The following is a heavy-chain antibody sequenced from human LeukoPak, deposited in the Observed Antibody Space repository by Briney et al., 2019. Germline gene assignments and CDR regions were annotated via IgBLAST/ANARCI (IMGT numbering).Heavy chain of an antibody. CDR3: ARDDSSGYYYAYGLDV. J-gene: IGHJ6*02. V-gene: IGHV3-7*01. CDR2: IKEDGSES. Sequence: GGSLRLSCAVSGFTFSSDWMTWVRQAPGKGLEWVANIKEDGSESYYVDSVKGRFTISRDDAKNSLYLQMASLRAEDTAVYYCARDDSSGYYYAYGLDVWGQGTTVTVSS. CDR1: GFTFSSDW. D-gene: IGHD3-22*01.